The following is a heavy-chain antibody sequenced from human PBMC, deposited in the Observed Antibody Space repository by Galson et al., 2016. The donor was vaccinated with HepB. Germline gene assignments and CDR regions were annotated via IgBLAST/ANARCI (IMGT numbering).Heavy chain of an antibody. CDR3: ARDRDFPDGHPDPFDC. J-gene: IGHJ4*02. Sequence: LRLSCAASGFTLSRFWMSWVRQAPGKGLEWVANIKQDGSEKHYADSVKGLFTISRDNANHSVYLQLNSLRVEDTAVYYCARDRDFPDGHPDPFDCWGQGTVVTVS. D-gene: IGHD3-3*01. CDR1: GFTLSRFW. V-gene: IGHV3-7*03. CDR2: IKQDGSEK.